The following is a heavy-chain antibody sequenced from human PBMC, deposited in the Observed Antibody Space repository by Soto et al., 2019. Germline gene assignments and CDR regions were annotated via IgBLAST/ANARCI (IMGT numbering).Heavy chain of an antibody. D-gene: IGHD4-17*01. V-gene: IGHV3-48*02. CDR2: ISSSSSTI. CDR3: ARDGPDYDDFDYFDY. J-gene: IGHJ4*02. CDR1: GFTFSSYS. Sequence: EVQLVESGGGLVQPGGSLRLSCAASGFTFSSYSMNWVRQAPGKGLEWVSYISSSSSTIYYADSVKGRFTISRDNAKNSLYLQMNSLRDEDTAVYYCARDGPDYDDFDYFDYWGQGTLVTVSS.